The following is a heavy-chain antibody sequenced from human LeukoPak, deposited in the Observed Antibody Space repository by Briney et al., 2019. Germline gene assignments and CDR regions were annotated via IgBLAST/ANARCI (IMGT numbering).Heavy chain of an antibody. CDR1: GGSISGSISNYY. J-gene: IGHJ6*03. V-gene: IGHV4-61*05. CDR2: IYYSVYT. D-gene: IGHD6-13*01. Sequence: SETLSLTCTVSGGSISGSISNYYWSWIRQPPGKGLEWIGYIYYSVYTNYNPSLKSRVTISVDTSKNQFSLKLSSVTAADTAVYYCARGRRSSWYLLGSTGDRDMDVWGKGTTVTVSS. CDR3: ARGRRSSWYLLGSTGDRDMDV.